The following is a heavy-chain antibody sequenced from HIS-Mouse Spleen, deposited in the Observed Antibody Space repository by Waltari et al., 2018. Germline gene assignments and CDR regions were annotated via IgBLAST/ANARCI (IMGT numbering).Heavy chain of an antibody. V-gene: IGHV4-39*07. CDR2: IYYSGRT. CDR3: AREIPYSSSWYDWYFDL. J-gene: IGHJ2*01. Sequence: QLQLQESGPGLVKPPEPLSLTCTLSGGSITSTSSYGGWLRQPPGNGLEWIGSIYYSGRTYYNPSLKSRVTISVDTSKNQFSLKLSSVTAADTAVYYCAREIPYSSSWYDWYFDLWGRGTLVTVSS. D-gene: IGHD6-13*01. CDR1: GGSITSTSSY.